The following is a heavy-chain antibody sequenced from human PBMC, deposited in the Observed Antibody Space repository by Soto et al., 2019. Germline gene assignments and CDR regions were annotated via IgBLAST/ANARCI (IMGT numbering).Heavy chain of an antibody. V-gene: IGHV3-30*18. CDR3: TKRRNVLRFLEWSSGMEV. CDR2: ISDDGSNK. CDR1: GFTFSNYG. Sequence: GSLRLSCVASGFTFSNYGMHWVRQAPGKVLEWVAFISDDGSNKYYADSMRGRFTMSRDNSKRTLYLQMSSLRVEDTAVYYCTKRRNVLRFLEWSSGMEVWGQGXTVTVYS. D-gene: IGHD3-3*01. J-gene: IGHJ6*02.